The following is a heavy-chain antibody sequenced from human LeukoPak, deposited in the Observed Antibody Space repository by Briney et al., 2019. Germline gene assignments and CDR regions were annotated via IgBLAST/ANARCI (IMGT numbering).Heavy chain of an antibody. CDR2: MNPNSGNT. CDR1: GYTFTSYD. D-gene: IGHD3-10*01. V-gene: IGHV1-8*01. J-gene: IGHJ5*02. Sequence: GASVKVSCKASGYTFTSYDINWVRQATGQGLEWMGWMNPNSGNTGYAQKFQGRVTMTRNTSISTAYMELSSLRSEDTAVYYCARGRYYGSMHRNWFDPWGQGTLVTVSS. CDR3: ARGRYYGSMHRNWFDP.